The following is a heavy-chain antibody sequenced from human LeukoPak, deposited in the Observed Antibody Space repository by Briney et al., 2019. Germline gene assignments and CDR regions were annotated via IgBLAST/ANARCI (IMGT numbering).Heavy chain of an antibody. D-gene: IGHD3-9*01. J-gene: IGHJ4*02. V-gene: IGHV3-23*01. CDR2: IGGSIGST. CDR3: ARAELRYFDWFPFDY. Sequence: GGSLRLSCAASGFTFSNYAMSWVRQGPGKGLEWVSAIGGSIGSTFYTDSVKGRFTISRDNSKNTLSLQMNSLRVEDTAVYYCARAELRYFDWFPFDYWGQGTLVTVSS. CDR1: GFTFSNYA.